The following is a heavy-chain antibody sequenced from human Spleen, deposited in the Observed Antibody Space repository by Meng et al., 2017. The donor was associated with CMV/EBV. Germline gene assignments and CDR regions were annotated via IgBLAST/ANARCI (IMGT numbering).Heavy chain of an antibody. CDR1: GFTFDDYA. D-gene: IGHD6-25*01. J-gene: IGHJ6*02. V-gene: IGHV3-9*01. CDR3: ARDMERLSYYYYGMDV. CDR2: ISWNNGSL. Sequence: GGSLRLSCAASGFTFDDYAMHWVRQAPGKGLEWVSGISWNNGSLGYADSVKGRFTISRDNAKNSLYLQMNSLRAEDTALYYCARDMERLSYYYYGMDVWGRGTAVTVSS.